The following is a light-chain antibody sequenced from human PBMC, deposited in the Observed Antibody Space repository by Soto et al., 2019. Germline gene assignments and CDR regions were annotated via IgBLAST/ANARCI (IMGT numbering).Light chain of an antibody. CDR1: KVENQN. CDR3: LVWESSSDQYV. J-gene: IGLJ1*01. CDR2: DDA. Sequence: SYELPQPPSVSVAPGQTARITCGGEKVENQNVHWYQQKAGQAPVLVVFDDADRPSGIPDRFSGSYSGNTATLTISRVEAVDEADYYCLVWESSSDQYVFGTGTKLTVL. V-gene: IGLV3-21*02.